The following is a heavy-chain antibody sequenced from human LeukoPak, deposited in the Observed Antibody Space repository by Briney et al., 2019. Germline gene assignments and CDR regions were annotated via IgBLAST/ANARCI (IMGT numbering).Heavy chain of an antibody. CDR3: ARRRDLYSGSYYPFDY. CDR1: GYSFTSYW. D-gene: IGHD1-26*01. V-gene: IGHV5-51*01. CDR2: IYPGDSDA. J-gene: IGHJ4*02. Sequence: GESLRISCKGSGYSFTSYWIGWVRQMPGKGLKWMGIIYPGDSDARYSPSFQGQVTISADKSVSTAYLQWSSLKASDTAMYYCARRRDLYSGSYYPFDYWGQGTLVTVSS.